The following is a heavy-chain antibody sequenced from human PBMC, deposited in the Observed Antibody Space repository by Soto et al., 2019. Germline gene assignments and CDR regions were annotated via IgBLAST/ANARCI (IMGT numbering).Heavy chain of an antibody. J-gene: IGHJ4*02. CDR2: LYTSGST. Sequence: QVQLQESGPGLVKPSETLSLTCTVSGGSISSYYWSWIRQPAGKGLQWIGRLYTSGSTNYNPSLKRRVTMSVDTSKDQFSLKLSSVTAADTAVYYCARDMRGVGYWSWYYFDYWGQGTLVTVSS. CDR3: ARDMRGVGYWSWYYFDY. CDR1: GGSISSYY. D-gene: IGHD2-8*02. V-gene: IGHV4-4*07.